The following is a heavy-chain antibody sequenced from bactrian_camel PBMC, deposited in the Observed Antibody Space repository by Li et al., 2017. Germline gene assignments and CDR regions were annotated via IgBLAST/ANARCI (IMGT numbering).Heavy chain of an antibody. V-gene: IGHV3S1*01. Sequence: HVQLVESGGTSVQAGGSLSLSCEVGTIGTERRCMGWFRQAPGKEREGVATIYTGDINTGGGPTMYAASVKGRFTISVDNAKKTVYLQMSGLTPEDTAMYYCAAGGFRGTGMRPLLSGAGISPGARGPRSPSP. CDR1: TIGTERRC. J-gene: IGHJ6*01. D-gene: IGHD6*01. CDR2: IYTGDINTGGGPT. CDR3: AAGGFRGTGMRPLLSGAGISP.